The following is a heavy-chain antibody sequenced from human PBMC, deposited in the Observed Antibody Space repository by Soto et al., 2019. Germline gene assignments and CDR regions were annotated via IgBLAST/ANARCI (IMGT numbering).Heavy chain of an antibody. CDR1: GFTFSSYW. CDR2: IKQDGSEE. Sequence: GSLRLSCAASGFTFSSYWMSWVRQAPGKGLEWVANIKQDGSEEYYVDSVKGRFTISRDNAKNSLYLQMNSLRAEDTAVYYCARDFALPPDYYYYGMDVWGQGTTVTVS. CDR3: ARDFALPPDYYYYGMDV. J-gene: IGHJ6*02. V-gene: IGHV3-7*03.